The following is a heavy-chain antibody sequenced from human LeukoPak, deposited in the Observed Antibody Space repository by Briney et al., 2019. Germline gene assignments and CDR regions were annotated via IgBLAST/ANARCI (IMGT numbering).Heavy chain of an antibody. D-gene: IGHD2-8*01. J-gene: IGHJ4*02. CDR3: ARGRGVN. CDR2: IIPIFGTA. CDR1: GYTFTSYG. V-gene: IGHV1-69*05. Sequence: SVKVSCKASGYTFTSYGISWVRQAPGQGLEWMGRIIPIFGTANYAQKFQGRATITTDESTSTAYMELSSLRSEDTAVYYCARGRGVNWGQGTLVTVSS.